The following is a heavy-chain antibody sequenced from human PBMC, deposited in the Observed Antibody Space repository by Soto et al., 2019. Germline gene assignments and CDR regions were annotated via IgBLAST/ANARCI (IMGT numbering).Heavy chain of an antibody. D-gene: IGHD6-19*01. V-gene: IGHV3-23*01. CDR2: ISGSGGST. Sequence: PGGSLRLSCAASGFTFSSYAMSWVRQAPGKGLEWVSAISGSGGSTYYADSVKGRFTISRDNSKNTLYLQMNSLRAEDTAVYYCARSLSEKQWLGQPFDYWGQGTLVTVSS. CDR1: GFTFSSYA. CDR3: ARSLSEKQWLGQPFDY. J-gene: IGHJ4*02.